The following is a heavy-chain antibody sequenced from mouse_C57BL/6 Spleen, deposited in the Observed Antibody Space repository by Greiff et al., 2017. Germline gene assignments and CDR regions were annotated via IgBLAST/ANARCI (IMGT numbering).Heavy chain of an antibody. Sequence: QVQLQQPGAELVRPGSSVKLSCKASGYTFTSYWMDWVKQRPGQGLEWIGNIYPSDSETHYNQKFKDKATLTVDKSSSTAYMQLSSLTSEDSAVYYCARISHYYGSSYWFAYWGQGTLVTVSA. CDR3: ARISHYYGSSYWFAY. V-gene: IGHV1-61*01. J-gene: IGHJ3*01. CDR2: IYPSDSET. D-gene: IGHD1-1*01. CDR1: GYTFTSYW.